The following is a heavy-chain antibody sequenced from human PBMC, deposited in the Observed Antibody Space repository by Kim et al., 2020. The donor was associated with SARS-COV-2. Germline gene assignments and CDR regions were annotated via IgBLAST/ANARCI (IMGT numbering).Heavy chain of an antibody. CDR3: AKDSMIRGVPLDY. V-gene: IGHV3-20*01. J-gene: IGHJ4*02. Sequence: YADSVKGRFTISRDNAKNSLYLQMNSLRVEDTALYHCAKDSMIRGVPLDYWGQGTLVIVSS. D-gene: IGHD3-10*01.